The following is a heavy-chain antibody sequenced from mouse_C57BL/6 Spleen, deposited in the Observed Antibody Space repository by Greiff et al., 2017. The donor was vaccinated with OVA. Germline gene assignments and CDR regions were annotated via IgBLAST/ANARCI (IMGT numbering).Heavy chain of an antibody. Sequence: QVQLQQSGAELVKPGASVKLSCKASGYTFTEYTIHWVKQRSGQGLEWIGWFYPGSGSIKYTGKFKDKATLTADKSSSTVYMELSRLTSEESAVYFGARHEAYYSDVGPMDYWGQGTSVTVSS. CDR1: GYTFTEYT. V-gene: IGHV1-62-2*01. CDR2: FYPGSGSI. CDR3: ARHEAYYSDVGPMDY. J-gene: IGHJ4*01. D-gene: IGHD2-12*01.